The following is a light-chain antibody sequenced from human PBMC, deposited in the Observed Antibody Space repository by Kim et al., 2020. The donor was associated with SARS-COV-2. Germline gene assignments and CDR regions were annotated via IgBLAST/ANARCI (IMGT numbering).Light chain of an antibody. J-gene: IGKJ5*01. V-gene: IGKV1-39*01. Sequence: AYVGDRGTSTWRASQIMSNYLNWYQQKPGKAPRVRIYSASSLQSGVPSRFSGSGSGTDFTLTISSLQPEDFATYYCQQSYSLPINCGQGTRLEIK. CDR2: SAS. CDR1: QIMSNY. CDR3: QQSYSLPIN.